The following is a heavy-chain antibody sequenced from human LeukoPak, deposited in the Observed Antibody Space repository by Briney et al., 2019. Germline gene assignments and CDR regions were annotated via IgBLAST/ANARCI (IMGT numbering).Heavy chain of an antibody. CDR2: INHSGST. CDR3: ARSIAAAGAVDY. Sequence: SETLSLTCAVYGGSFSAYYWTWIRQPPGKGLEWIGEINHSGSTNYNPSLKSRVTISVDTSKNQFSLKLSSVTAADTAVYYCARSIAAAGAVDYWGQGTLVTVSS. J-gene: IGHJ4*02. V-gene: IGHV4-34*01. CDR1: GGSFSAYY. D-gene: IGHD6-13*01.